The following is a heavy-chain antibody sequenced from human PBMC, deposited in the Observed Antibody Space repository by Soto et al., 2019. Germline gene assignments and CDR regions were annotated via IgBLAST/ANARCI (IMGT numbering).Heavy chain of an antibody. Sequence: EVQLVESGGGLVQPGGSLRLSCAASGFTVSSNYMSWVRQAPGKGLEWVSVIYSGGSTYYADSVKGRFTISRDNSKNTRYLQMNSLSAEDTAVYYCARDRSCSGGSCYGYYYYGMDVWGQGTTVTVSS. V-gene: IGHV3-66*01. CDR2: IYSGGST. J-gene: IGHJ6*02. CDR3: ARDRSCSGGSCYGYYYYGMDV. CDR1: GFTVSSNY. D-gene: IGHD2-15*01.